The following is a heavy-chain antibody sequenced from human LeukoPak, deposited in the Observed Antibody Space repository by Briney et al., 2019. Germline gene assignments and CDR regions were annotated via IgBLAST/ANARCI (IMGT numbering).Heavy chain of an antibody. V-gene: IGHV5-10-1*01. CDR3: ARRESSGWYFFDY. CDR2: IDPSDSYT. D-gene: IGHD6-19*01. Sequence: GESLKISCKGSGYSFTSYWISWVRRLPGKGREWMGRIDPSDSYTNYSPSFQGHVTISADTSISTAYLQWSSLKASDTAMYYCARRESSGWYFFDYWGQGTLVTVSS. CDR1: GYSFTSYW. J-gene: IGHJ4*02.